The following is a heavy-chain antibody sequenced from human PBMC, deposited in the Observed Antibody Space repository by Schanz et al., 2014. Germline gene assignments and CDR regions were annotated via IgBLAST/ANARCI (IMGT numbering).Heavy chain of an antibody. J-gene: IGHJ5*01. CDR2: INPNSGDT. CDR3: ARDSDVSKYNLFDS. V-gene: IGHV1-2*02. Sequence: QVQLVQSGSELKKPGASVKVSCKASGYTFAMYDMNWVRQAPGQGLEFMGWINPNSGDTEYGQQFEGRVTLTRDTSISTAYMELSSLTSDDTAIYYCARDSDVSKYNLFDSWGQGTLVTVSS. CDR1: GYTFAMYD.